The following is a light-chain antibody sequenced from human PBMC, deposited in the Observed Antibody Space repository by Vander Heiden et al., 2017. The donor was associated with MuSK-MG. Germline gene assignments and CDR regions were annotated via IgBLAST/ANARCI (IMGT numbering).Light chain of an antibody. CDR3: QSYDSGLTASV. CDR1: SSNIGAGFD. J-gene: IGLJ1*01. Sequence: QSVLTQPPSVSGAPGQRVTISCTGASSNIGAGFDVHWYQQLPGTPPKLLIFENTNRPSGVPDRFSASTSDTSASLAITGLQAEDEADYYCQSYDSGLTASVFGTGTRV. CDR2: ENT. V-gene: IGLV1-40*01.